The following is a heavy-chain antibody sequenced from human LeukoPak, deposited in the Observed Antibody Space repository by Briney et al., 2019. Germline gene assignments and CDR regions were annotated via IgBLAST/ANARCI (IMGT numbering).Heavy chain of an antibody. V-gene: IGHV3-21*01. D-gene: IGHD5-12*01. CDR1: GFTVSNNY. CDR2: ISSSSSYI. J-gene: IGHJ4*02. Sequence: GGSLRLSCAASGFTVSNNYMSWVRQAPGKGLEWVSSISSSSSYIYYADSVKGRFTISRDNAKNSLYLQMNSLRAEDTAVYYCARDISIRTGFDYWGQGTLVTVSS. CDR3: ARDISIRTGFDY.